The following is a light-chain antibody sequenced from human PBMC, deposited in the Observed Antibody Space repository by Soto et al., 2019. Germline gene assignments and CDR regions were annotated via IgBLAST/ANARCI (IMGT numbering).Light chain of an antibody. CDR2: DVS. CDR1: ESINGW. V-gene: IGKV1-5*01. Sequence: DIQMTQSPATLSASVGDRVTITCRASESINGWLAWYQKKPGKAPKLLIFDVSSLESGDPSRFSGGGAGTQFTLPISSLQPDDFATYYCLQYNSQGTFGQGTKLQIK. J-gene: IGKJ2*02. CDR3: LQYNSQGT.